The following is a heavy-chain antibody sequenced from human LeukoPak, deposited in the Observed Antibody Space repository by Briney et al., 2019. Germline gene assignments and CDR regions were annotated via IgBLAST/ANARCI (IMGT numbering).Heavy chain of an antibody. V-gene: IGHV3-30*02. D-gene: IGHD5-12*01. Sequence: PGGSLRLSCAASGFTFSSYGMHWVRQAPGEGLEWVAFIRYDGGNKYYADSVKGRFTISRDNSKNTLYLQMNSLRGDDTAVYYCAKDRGGYDSFGYYGMDVWGQGTTATVSS. J-gene: IGHJ6*02. CDR2: IRYDGGNK. CDR1: GFTFSSYG. CDR3: AKDRGGYDSFGYYGMDV.